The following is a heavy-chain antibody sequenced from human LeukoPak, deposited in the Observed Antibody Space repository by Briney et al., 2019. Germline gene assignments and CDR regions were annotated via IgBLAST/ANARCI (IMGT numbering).Heavy chain of an antibody. D-gene: IGHD5-18*01. CDR1: GGSISSYY. J-gene: IGHJ6*02. V-gene: IGHV4-59*08. CDR2: IYYSGST. Sequence: ASETLSLTCTVSGGSISSYYWSWIRQPPGKGLEWIGYIYYSGSTNYNPSLKSRVTISVDTSKNQFSLKLSSVTAADTAVYYCARLWIQLWFASDYGMDVWGQGTTVTVSS. CDR3: ARLWIQLWFASDYGMDV.